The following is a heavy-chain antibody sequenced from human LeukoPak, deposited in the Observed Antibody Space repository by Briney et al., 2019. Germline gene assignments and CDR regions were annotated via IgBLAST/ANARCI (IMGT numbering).Heavy chain of an antibody. V-gene: IGHV3-64*02. Sequence: PGGSLRLSCAASGFTFSSYSTNWVRQAPGKGLEYVSAISTNGDSTYYADSVKGRFTISRDNSKNTLFLQMGSLRADDMAVYYCARWGSTSCYDYWGQGTLVTVSS. J-gene: IGHJ4*02. CDR3: ARWGSTSCYDY. D-gene: IGHD2-2*01. CDR2: ISTNGDST. CDR1: GFTFSSYS.